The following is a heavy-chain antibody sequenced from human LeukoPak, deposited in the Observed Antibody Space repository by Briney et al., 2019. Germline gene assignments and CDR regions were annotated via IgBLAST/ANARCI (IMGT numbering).Heavy chain of an antibody. J-gene: IGHJ3*02. CDR2: IYYSGST. CDR1: GGSISSYY. D-gene: IGHD5-24*01. V-gene: IGHV4-59*08. CDR3: ARQGEMATIIAFDI. Sequence: PSETLSLTCTVSGGSISSYYWSWIRQPPGKGLEWIGYIYYSGSTNYNPSLKSRVTISVDTSKNQFSLKLSSVTAADTAVYYCARQGEMATIIAFDIWGQGTMVPVSS.